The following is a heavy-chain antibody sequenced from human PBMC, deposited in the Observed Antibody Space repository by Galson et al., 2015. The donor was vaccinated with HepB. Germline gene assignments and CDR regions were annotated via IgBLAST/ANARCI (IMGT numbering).Heavy chain of an antibody. Sequence: SVKVSCKASGYTFTSYGISWVRQAPGQGLEWMGWISAYNGNTNYAQKLQGRVTMTTDTSTSTAYMELRSLRSDDTAVYYCVRNGDLEGSGSYYYWGQGTLVTVSS. V-gene: IGHV1-18*04. CDR3: VRNGDLEGSGSYYY. J-gene: IGHJ4*02. D-gene: IGHD3-10*01. CDR1: GYTFTSYG. CDR2: ISAYNGNT.